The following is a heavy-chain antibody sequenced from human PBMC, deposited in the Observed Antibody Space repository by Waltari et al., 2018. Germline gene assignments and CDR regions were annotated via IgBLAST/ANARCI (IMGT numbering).Heavy chain of an antibody. CDR3: ARDWNWYFDY. D-gene: IGHD1-7*01. J-gene: IGHJ4*02. CDR1: VGSISSYS. V-gene: IGHV4-59*01. CDR2: NYYSGST. Sequence: QVQLQESGPGLVKPSEPLSLTCSLSVGSISSYSWSGIRQTPGKGREWIGYNYYSGSTNYNPTLKSRVTISVETSKSQFALELSSVAAADTAVYYCARDWNWYFDYWGQGTLVTVSS.